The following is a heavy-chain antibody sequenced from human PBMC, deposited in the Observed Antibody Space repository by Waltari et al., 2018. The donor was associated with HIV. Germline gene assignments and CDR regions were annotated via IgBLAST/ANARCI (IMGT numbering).Heavy chain of an antibody. D-gene: IGHD3-16*01. Sequence: QVYLMESGGGVVQPGGSLKLSCAASGFTFSSYGMHWVRQAPGKGVEWVAVIWSDGYNKFYADSVRGRFTFSRDNSKDTLSLQMNSLRAEDTALYYCVKERGPFNGFDIWGQGTMVTVSS. CDR3: VKERGPFNGFDI. J-gene: IGHJ3*02. CDR1: GFTFSSYG. V-gene: IGHV3-33*06. CDR2: IWSDGYNK.